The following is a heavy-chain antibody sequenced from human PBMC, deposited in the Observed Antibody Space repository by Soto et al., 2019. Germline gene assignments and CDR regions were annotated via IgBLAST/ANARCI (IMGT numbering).Heavy chain of an antibody. CDR2: IKEDGSDK. CDR3: AREIVGANALYDY. CDR1: GFTFSTYG. Sequence: SGGLLSDCCVCSGFTFSTYGWSWVRPAQGKGLEWVGNIKEDGSDKNYVDSVKGRFTMSRDNAQNSLYLQMSSLRAEDTAVYYCAREIVGANALYDYWGQGTQVTVSS. D-gene: IGHD1-26*01. V-gene: IGHV3-7*03. J-gene: IGHJ4*02.